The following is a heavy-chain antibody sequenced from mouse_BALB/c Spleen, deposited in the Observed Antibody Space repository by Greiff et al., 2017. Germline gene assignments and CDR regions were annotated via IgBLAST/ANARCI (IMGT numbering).Heavy chain of an antibody. V-gene: IGHV1-4*01. Sequence: VQLVESGAELARPGASVKMSCKASGYTFTSYTMHWVKQRPGQGLEWIGYINPSSGYTNYNQKFKDKATLTADKSSSTAYMQLSSLTSEDSAVYYCARSRGDDYDYKGFDYWGQGTTLTVSS. CDR3: ARSRGDDYDYKGFDY. J-gene: IGHJ2*01. CDR1: GYTFTSYT. CDR2: INPSSGYT. D-gene: IGHD2-4*01.